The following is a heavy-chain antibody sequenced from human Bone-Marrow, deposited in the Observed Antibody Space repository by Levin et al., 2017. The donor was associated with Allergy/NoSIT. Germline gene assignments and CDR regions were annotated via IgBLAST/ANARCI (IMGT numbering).Heavy chain of an antibody. D-gene: IGHD4-23*01. Sequence: GGSLRLSCAASGFTFSNAWMSWVRQAPGKGLEWVGRIKSKTDGGTTDYAAPVKGRFTISRDDSKNTLYLQMNSLKTEDTAVYYCTTVSGKAHNWFDPWGQGTLVTVSS. CDR3: TTVSGKAHNWFDP. CDR2: IKSKTDGGTT. J-gene: IGHJ5*02. CDR1: GFTFSNAW. V-gene: IGHV3-15*01.